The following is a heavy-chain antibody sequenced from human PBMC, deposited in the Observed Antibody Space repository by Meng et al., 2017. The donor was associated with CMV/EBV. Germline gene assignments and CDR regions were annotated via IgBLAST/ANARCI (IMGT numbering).Heavy chain of an antibody. CDR3: ARSIVGVVIALDY. D-gene: IGHD2-21*01. CDR1: GFTFSSYS. J-gene: IGHJ4*02. CDR2: ISSSSSYI. Sequence: GEFLKISCAASGFTFSSYSMNWVRQAPGKGLEWVSSISSSSSYIYYADSVKGRFTISRDNAKNSLYLQMNSLRAEDTAVYYCARSIVGVVIALDYWGQGTLVTVSS. V-gene: IGHV3-21*01.